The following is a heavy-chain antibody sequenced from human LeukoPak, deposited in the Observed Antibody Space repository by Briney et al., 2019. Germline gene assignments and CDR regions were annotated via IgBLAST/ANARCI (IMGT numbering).Heavy chain of an antibody. CDR3: AKLYNWNYFLA. CDR2: ISGGGGST. Sequence: GGSLRLSRAASGFTFSSYAMSWVRQAPGKGLEWVSAISGGGGSTYYADSVKGRFTISRDNSKNTLYLQMNSLRAEDTAVYYCAKLYNWNYFLAWGQGTLVTVSS. J-gene: IGHJ5*02. CDR1: GFTFSSYA. D-gene: IGHD1-7*01. V-gene: IGHV3-23*01.